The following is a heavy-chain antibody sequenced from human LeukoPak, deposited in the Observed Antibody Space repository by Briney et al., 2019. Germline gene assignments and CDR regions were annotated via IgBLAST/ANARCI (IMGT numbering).Heavy chain of an antibody. J-gene: IGHJ4*02. CDR1: GGSFSGYY. D-gene: IGHD2-15*01. CDR3: ARGRVARAPYFDY. Sequence: SETLSLTCAVYGGSFSGYYWSWIRQPPGKGLEWIGKIYHSGSTNYNPSLKSRVTISVDASKNHFSLNLSSVTAADTAFYYCARGRVARAPYFDYWGQGTLVTVSS. V-gene: IGHV4-34*01. CDR2: IYHSGST.